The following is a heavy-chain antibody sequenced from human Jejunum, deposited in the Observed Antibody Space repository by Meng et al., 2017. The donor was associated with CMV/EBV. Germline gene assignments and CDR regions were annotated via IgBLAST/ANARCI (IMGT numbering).Heavy chain of an antibody. CDR1: GYTITSYD. D-gene: IGHD6-19*01. CDR2: MNPNRGTT. CDR3: ATGVADFEY. V-gene: IGHV1-8*01. J-gene: IGHJ4*02. Sequence: QVQLVQSGAEVKKPGAPVYVSCKASGYTITSYDINWVRQGTGQGLEWMGWMNPNRGTTGYAQKFQGRVTMTRNISKSTAYMDLSSLRSEDTAVYYCATGVADFEYWGQGTLVTVSS.